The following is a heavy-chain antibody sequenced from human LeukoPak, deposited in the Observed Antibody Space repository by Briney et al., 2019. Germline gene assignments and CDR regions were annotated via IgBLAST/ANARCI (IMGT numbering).Heavy chain of an antibody. CDR3: VRGRKLYSSGWYVEDDY. Sequence: ASVKVSCKASGYTFSSYYMHWVRQAPGQGLEWMGIINPSGGSTNYAQKFQGRVTMTTDTSTSTAYMELRSLKFDDTAVYYCVRGRKLYSSGWYVEDDYWGQGTLVTVSS. V-gene: IGHV1-46*01. J-gene: IGHJ4*02. CDR2: INPSGGST. D-gene: IGHD6-19*01. CDR1: GYTFSSYY.